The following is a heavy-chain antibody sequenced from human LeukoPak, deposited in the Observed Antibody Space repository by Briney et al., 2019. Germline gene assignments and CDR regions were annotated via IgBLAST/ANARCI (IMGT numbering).Heavy chain of an antibody. CDR3: ARVSTQYYDFWSGYPDFDY. D-gene: IGHD3-3*01. Sequence: ASVKVSCKASGYTFTSYGISGVRQAPGQGLEWMGWISAYNGNTNYAQKLKGRVTMTTDTSTSTAYMELRSLRSDDTAVYYCARVSTQYYDFWSGYPDFDYWGQGTLVTVSS. CDR1: GYTFTSYG. J-gene: IGHJ4*02. V-gene: IGHV1-18*01. CDR2: ISAYNGNT.